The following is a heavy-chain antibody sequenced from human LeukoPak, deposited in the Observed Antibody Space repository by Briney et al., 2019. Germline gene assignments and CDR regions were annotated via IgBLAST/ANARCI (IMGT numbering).Heavy chain of an antibody. CDR1: GLTLSTYW. J-gene: IGHJ4*02. V-gene: IGHV3-74*03. CDR2: ISPDGTIT. D-gene: IGHD3-3*01. Sequence: GGSLRLSCAASGLTLSTYWTHWVRQGPGKGLVWVSYISPDGTITKYADSVKGRFTISRDNAKNTLYMQMDSLRAEDTGLYYCATPWSYWGQGTLVTVSS. CDR3: ATPWSY.